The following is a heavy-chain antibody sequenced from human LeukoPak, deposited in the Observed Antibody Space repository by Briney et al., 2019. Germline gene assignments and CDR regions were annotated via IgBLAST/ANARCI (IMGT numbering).Heavy chain of an antibody. V-gene: IGHV3-48*04. D-gene: IGHD3-10*01. J-gene: IGHJ3*02. CDR2: ISSSGSTI. Sequence: GRSLRLSCATSGFTFRSYGMHWVRQAPGKGLEWVSYISSSGSTIYYADSVKGRFTISRDNAKNSLYLQMNSLRAEDTAVYYCATDLWNAFDIWGQGTMVTVSS. CDR1: GFTFRSYG. CDR3: ATDLWNAFDI.